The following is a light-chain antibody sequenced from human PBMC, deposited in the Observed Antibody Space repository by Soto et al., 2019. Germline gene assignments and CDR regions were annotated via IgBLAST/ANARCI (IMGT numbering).Light chain of an antibody. Sequence: NFMLTQPHSVSESPGKTVTISCTRSSGSIASNYVQWYQQRPGSAPTTVIYEDNQRPSGVPDRFSGSIDSSSNSASLTISGLKTEYEADYYCQSYDSSNDVFGGGTTLTVL. J-gene: IGLJ3*02. V-gene: IGLV6-57*03. CDR3: QSYDSSNDV. CDR2: EDN. CDR1: SGSIASNY.